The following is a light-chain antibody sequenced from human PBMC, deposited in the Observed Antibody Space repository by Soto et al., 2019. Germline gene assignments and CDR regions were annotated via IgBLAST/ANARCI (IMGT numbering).Light chain of an antibody. J-gene: IGKJ4*01. V-gene: IGKV3-15*01. CDR3: QQYNNCPPRLT. CDR1: QSVSSN. Sequence: EIVMTQSPATLSVSPGERATLSCRASQSVSSNLAWYQQKPGQAPRRLIYVASTRATGIPARFSGSGSGTEFTPTLSSRQSEAFAFYYCQQYNNCPPRLTFGGGTKVEIK. CDR2: VAS.